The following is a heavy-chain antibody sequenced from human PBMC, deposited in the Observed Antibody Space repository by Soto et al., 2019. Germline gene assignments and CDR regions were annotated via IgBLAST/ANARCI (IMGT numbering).Heavy chain of an antibody. V-gene: IGHV3-48*03. D-gene: IGHD6-19*01. CDR2: ISDSGNII. CDR1: GFTFSSYE. CDR3: VRIGAGGWDIPFDY. J-gene: IGHJ4*02. Sequence: EVQLVESGGGLVHPGGSLRLSCATSGFTFSSYEMTWVRQAPGKGLEWVSYISDSGNIIYYADSVKGRFTISRDDAKNSLYLQMNSLRAADTALYYCVRIGAGGWDIPFDYWGQGTPVTVSS.